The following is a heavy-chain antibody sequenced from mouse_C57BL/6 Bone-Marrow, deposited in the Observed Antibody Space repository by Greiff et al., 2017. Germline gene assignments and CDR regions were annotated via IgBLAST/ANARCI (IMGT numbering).Heavy chain of an antibody. CDR3: ARPRFPWFAY. V-gene: IGHV4-1*01. J-gene: IGHJ3*01. CDR1: GIDFSRYW. CDR2: INPDSSTI. Sequence: AASGIDFSRYWMSWVRRAPGKGLEWIGEINPDSSTINYAPSLTEKLIISRDNAKNTLYLQMSKVRSEDTALYYCARPRFPWFAYWGQGTLVTVSA.